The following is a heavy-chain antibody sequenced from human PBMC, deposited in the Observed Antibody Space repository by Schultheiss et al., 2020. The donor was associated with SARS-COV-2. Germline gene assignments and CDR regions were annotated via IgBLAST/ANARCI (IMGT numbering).Heavy chain of an antibody. Sequence: SETLSLTCTVSGGSVSSGNYYWSWIRQPPGKGLEWIGYIYYSGSTNYNPSLKSRVTISVDTSKNQFSLKLSSVTAADTAVYYCARWGYGSGSLRRFAWFDPWGQGTLVTVSS. CDR2: IYYSGST. J-gene: IGHJ5*02. D-gene: IGHD3-10*01. V-gene: IGHV4-61*01. CDR1: GGSVSSGNYY. CDR3: ARWGYGSGSLRRFAWFDP.